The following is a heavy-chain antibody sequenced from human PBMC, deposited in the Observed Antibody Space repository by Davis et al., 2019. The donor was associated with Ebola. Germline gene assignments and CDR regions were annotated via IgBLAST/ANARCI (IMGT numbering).Heavy chain of an antibody. CDR2: IIPIFGTT. D-gene: IGHD5-12*01. Sequence: SVKVSCKTSGGTFNNYAISWVRQAPGQGLEWMGGIIPIFGTTNYAQKFQGRVTITADESTSTAYMEMSSLRSEDTAVYYCARLGTPYSSYDHLDYWGQGTLVTVSS. CDR3: ARLGTPYSSYDHLDY. V-gene: IGHV1-69*13. J-gene: IGHJ4*02. CDR1: GGTFNNYA.